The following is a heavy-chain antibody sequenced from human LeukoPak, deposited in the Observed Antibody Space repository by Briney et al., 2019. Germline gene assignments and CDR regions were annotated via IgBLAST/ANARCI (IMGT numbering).Heavy chain of an antibody. Sequence: SETLSLTCTVSGGSISSYYWSWIRQPPGKGLEWIGYIYYSGSTNYNPSLKSRVTISVDTSKNQFSLKLSSVTAADTAVYYCARGDFVVVPAAPPDAFDIWGQGTMVTVSS. J-gene: IGHJ3*02. CDR1: GGSISSYY. CDR2: IYYSGST. CDR3: ARGDFVVVPAAPPDAFDI. D-gene: IGHD2-2*01. V-gene: IGHV4-59*01.